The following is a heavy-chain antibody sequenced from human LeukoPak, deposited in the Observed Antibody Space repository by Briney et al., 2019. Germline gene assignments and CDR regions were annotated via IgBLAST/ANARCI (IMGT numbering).Heavy chain of an antibody. D-gene: IGHD6-19*01. CDR1: GGSFSGYY. Sequence: SETLSLTCAVYGGSFSGYYWSWIRQPPGKGLEWIGEINHSGSTNYNPSLKSRVTISVDTSKNQFSLKLSSVTAADTAVYYCARRTTVAGTYAFDIWGQGTMVTVSS. J-gene: IGHJ3*02. CDR3: ARRTTVAGTYAFDI. CDR2: INHSGST. V-gene: IGHV4-34*01.